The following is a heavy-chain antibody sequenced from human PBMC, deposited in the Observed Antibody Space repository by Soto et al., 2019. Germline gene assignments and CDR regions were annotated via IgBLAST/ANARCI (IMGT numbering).Heavy chain of an antibody. V-gene: IGHV4-59*01. Sequence: QVQPQESGPGLVKPSETLSLTCTVSGGSISSYYWSWIRQPPGKGLEWIGYIYYSGGTNYNPSLKSRVTKSVDTSKSQFSLRLSYVTAADTAVYYCARNYGSGSYYTRYYYYYYLDVWGKGTTVTVSS. CDR2: IYYSGGT. D-gene: IGHD3-10*01. CDR3: ARNYGSGSYYTRYYYYYYLDV. J-gene: IGHJ6*03. CDR1: GGSISSYY.